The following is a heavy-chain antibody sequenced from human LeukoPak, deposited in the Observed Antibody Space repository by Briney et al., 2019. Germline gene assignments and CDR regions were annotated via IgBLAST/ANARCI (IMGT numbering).Heavy chain of an antibody. V-gene: IGHV4-39*07. CDR1: GGSISSSSYY. Sequence: SETLSPTCTVSGGSISSSSYYWGWIRQPPGKGLEWIGSIYYSGSTYYNPSLKSRVTISVDTSKNQFSLKLSSVTAADTAVYYCARDVRVGYSGYDFPGFDYWGQGTLVTVSS. D-gene: IGHD5-12*01. CDR3: ARDVRVGYSGYDFPGFDY. CDR2: IYYSGST. J-gene: IGHJ4*02.